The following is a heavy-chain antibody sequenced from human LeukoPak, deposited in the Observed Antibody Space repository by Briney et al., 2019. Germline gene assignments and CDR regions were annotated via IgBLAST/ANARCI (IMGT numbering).Heavy chain of an antibody. CDR3: ARELHVERDDY. J-gene: IGHJ4*02. CDR2: ISANDGKI. Sequence: ASVKVSCKASGYPFTSYAMHWVRQAPGQGLEWMGWISANDGKIHYSERHQGRVTMTTDTVTSTAYMELRSLRSDDTAVYYCARELHVERDDYWGQGTLVTVSS. CDR1: GYPFTSYA. V-gene: IGHV1-18*01. D-gene: IGHD1-1*01.